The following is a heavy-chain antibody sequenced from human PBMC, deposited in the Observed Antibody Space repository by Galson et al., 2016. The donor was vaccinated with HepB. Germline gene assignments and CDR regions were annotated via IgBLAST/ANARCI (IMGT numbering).Heavy chain of an antibody. Sequence: SVKVSCKASGGTFSNYAITWVRQAPGQGLEWMGGIIPIFGTANYAQKFQGRVTITADESTSTAYMELSSLRSEDTAEYYCARDFGLGGAGLGMDVWGQGTTVTVCS. J-gene: IGHJ6*02. V-gene: IGHV1-69*13. CDR3: ARDFGLGGAGLGMDV. CDR1: GGTFSNYA. D-gene: IGHD3-16*01. CDR2: IIPIFGTA.